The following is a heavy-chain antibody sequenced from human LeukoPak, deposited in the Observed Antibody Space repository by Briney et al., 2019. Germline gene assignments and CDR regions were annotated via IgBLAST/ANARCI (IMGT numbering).Heavy chain of an antibody. Sequence: PGGSLRLSCAASGFTFDDYAMHWVRQAPGKGLEWVSGISWNSGSIGYADSVKGRFTISRDNAKNSLYLQMNSLRAEDTAVYYCARGGNLRFLEWLPPWWFDPWGQGTLVTVSS. J-gene: IGHJ5*02. D-gene: IGHD3-3*01. V-gene: IGHV3-9*01. CDR3: ARGGNLRFLEWLPPWWFDP. CDR2: ISWNSGSI. CDR1: GFTFDDYA.